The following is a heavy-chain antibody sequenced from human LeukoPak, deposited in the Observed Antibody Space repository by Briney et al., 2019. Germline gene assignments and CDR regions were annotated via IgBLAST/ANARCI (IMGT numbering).Heavy chain of an antibody. CDR1: GFTFSSYW. V-gene: IGHV3-7*01. Sequence: PGGSLRLSCAASGFTFSSYWMSWVRQAPGKGLEWVANIKQDGSEKYYVDSVKGRFTISRDNAKNSLYLQMNSLRAEDTAIYYCAKGGFVGAIREGDYFDYWGQGTLVTVSS. CDR2: IKQDGSEK. CDR3: AKGGFVGAIREGDYFDY. J-gene: IGHJ4*02. D-gene: IGHD1-26*01.